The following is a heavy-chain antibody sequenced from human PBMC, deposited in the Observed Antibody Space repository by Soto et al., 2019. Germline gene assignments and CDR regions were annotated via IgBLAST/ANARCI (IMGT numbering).Heavy chain of an antibody. CDR2: ISGSGGST. CDR3: AKFRGAYYYYYGMDG. J-gene: IGHJ6*01. Sequence: EVQLLESGGGLVQPGGSLRLSCAASGFTFSSYAMSWVRQAPGKGLEWVSAISGSGGSTYYADSVKGRFTISRDNSKNTLYMQMNSLRAEDKAVYYCAKFRGAYYYYYGMDGWGQGTPVTVSS. D-gene: IGHD3-16*01. V-gene: IGHV3-23*01. CDR1: GFTFSSYA.